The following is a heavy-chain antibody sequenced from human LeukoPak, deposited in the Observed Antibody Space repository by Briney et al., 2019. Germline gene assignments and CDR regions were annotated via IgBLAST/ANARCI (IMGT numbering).Heavy chain of an antibody. J-gene: IGHJ6*02. Sequence: PSETLSLTCAVYGGSFSGYYWSWIRQPPGKGLEWIGEINHSGSTNYNPSLKSRVTISVDTSKNQFSLKLSSVTAADTAVYYCARNRGWGYCSSTSCYTSGLRHYYYYGMDVWGQGTTVTVSS. CDR2: INHSGST. CDR3: ARNRGWGYCSSTSCYTSGLRHYYYYGMDV. D-gene: IGHD2-2*02. V-gene: IGHV4-34*01. CDR1: GGSFSGYY.